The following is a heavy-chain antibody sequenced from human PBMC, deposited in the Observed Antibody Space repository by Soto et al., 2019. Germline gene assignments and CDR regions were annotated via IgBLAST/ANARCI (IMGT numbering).Heavy chain of an antibody. Sequence: QVQLQESGPGLVKPSQTLSLTCTVSGGSISSGGYYWSWIRQHPGKGLEWIGYIYYSGSTYYNPSLKGRVTISVDTSKNQFSLKLSSVTAADTAVYYCARTYYDILTGYYLDYWGQGTLVTVSS. J-gene: IGHJ4*02. D-gene: IGHD3-9*01. V-gene: IGHV4-31*03. CDR3: ARTYYDILTGYYLDY. CDR1: GGSISSGGYY. CDR2: IYYSGST.